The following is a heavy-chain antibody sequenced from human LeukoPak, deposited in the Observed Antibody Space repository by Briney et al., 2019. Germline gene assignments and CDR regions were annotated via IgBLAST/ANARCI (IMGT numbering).Heavy chain of an antibody. J-gene: IGHJ3*01. Sequence: ASVKVSCKASGYTFTGYYMHWVRQAPGQGLEWMGWINPNSGGTNYAQDFHGRVTMTRDTSISTAYMELSRLRSDDTAVYYCARLVGTSLKAFDFWGQGTMVTVSS. CDR1: GYTFTGYY. CDR2: INPNSGGT. V-gene: IGHV1-2*02. D-gene: IGHD2-2*01. CDR3: ARLVGTSLKAFDF.